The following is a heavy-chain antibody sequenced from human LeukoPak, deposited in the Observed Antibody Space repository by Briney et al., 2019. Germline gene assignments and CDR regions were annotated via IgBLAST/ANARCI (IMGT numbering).Heavy chain of an antibody. V-gene: IGHV3-53*01. CDR2: IYSGGST. CDR1: GFIFSSYA. CDR3: ARDDRSSSAYYFDY. J-gene: IGHJ4*02. D-gene: IGHD6-6*01. Sequence: PGGSLRLSCAASGFIFSSYAMSWVRQAPGKGLEWVSVIYSGGSTYYADSVKGRFTISRDNSKNTLYLQMNSLRAEDTAVYYCARDDRSSSAYYFDYWGQGTLVTVSS.